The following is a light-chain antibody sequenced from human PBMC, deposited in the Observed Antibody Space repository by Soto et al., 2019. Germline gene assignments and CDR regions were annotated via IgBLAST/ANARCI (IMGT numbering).Light chain of an antibody. Sequence: QSVLTQPPSVSGAPGQRVTISCTGSSSNIGAGSDVHWYQQLPGTAPKLLIFHNSNRPSGVPDRFSGSKSGTSASLAITGLQAEDEADYYCQSYDTSLSGDVFGTGTKVTVL. J-gene: IGLJ1*01. V-gene: IGLV1-40*01. CDR2: HNS. CDR1: SSNIGAGSD. CDR3: QSYDTSLSGDV.